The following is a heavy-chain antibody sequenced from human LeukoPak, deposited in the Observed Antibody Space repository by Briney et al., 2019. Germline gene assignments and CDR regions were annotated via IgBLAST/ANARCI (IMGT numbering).Heavy chain of an antibody. CDR1: GGSISSHY. J-gene: IGHJ4*02. CDR3: AREMAGGCFDS. D-gene: IGHD5-24*01. V-gene: IGHV4-59*11. Sequence: SETLSLTCIVSGGSISSHYWSWIRQPPGKGLEWIGYISYRGSTNYNPSLKSRVTISVDTSKNQFSLKLSSVTAADTAVYYCAREMAGGCFDSWGQGTLVTVSS. CDR2: ISYRGST.